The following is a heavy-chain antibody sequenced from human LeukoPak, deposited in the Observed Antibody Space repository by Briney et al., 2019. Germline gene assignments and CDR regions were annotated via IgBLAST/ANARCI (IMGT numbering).Heavy chain of an antibody. CDR3: ARVPTVGATRGYYYYMGV. V-gene: IGHV3-21*01. J-gene: IGHJ6*03. D-gene: IGHD1-26*01. CDR1: GFTFSSYS. CDR2: ISSSSSYI. Sequence: KPGGSLRLSCAASGFTFSSYSMNWVRQAPGKGLEWVSSISSSSSYIYYADSVKGRFTISRDNAKNSLYLQMNSLRAEDTAVYYCARVPTVGATRGYYYYMGVWGKGTTVTVSS.